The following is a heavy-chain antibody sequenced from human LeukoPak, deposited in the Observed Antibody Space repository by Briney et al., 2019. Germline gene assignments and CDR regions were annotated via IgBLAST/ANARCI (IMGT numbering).Heavy chain of an antibody. J-gene: IGHJ2*01. CDR2: MNPNSGNT. D-gene: IGHD5-12*01. V-gene: IGHV1-8*01. CDR1: GYTFTSYD. CDR3: ARGGAGYGGYWYFDL. Sequence: GASVKVSCKASGYTFTSYDINWVRQATGQGLEWMGWMNPNSGNTGYAQKFQGRVTMTTDTSTSTAYMELRSLRSDDTAVYYCARGGAGYGGYWYFDLWGRGTLVTVSS.